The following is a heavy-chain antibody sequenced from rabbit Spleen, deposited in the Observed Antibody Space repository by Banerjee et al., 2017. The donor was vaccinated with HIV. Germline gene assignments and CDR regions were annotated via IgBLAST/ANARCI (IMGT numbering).Heavy chain of an antibody. D-gene: IGHD4-1*01. V-gene: IGHV1S7*01. CDR1: GFTFSTYY. CDR2: IDPVFGVT. J-gene: IGHJ4*01. Sequence: QLVESGGGLVQPGGSLKLSCKASGFTFSTYYMRWVRQAPGKGLEWIGYIDPVFGVTVYANWVNGRFTIPRDNAQNTLYLQLNSLTAADTATYFCAKDMGVAAGYFFNLWGQGTLVTVS. CDR3: AKDMGVAAGYFFNL.